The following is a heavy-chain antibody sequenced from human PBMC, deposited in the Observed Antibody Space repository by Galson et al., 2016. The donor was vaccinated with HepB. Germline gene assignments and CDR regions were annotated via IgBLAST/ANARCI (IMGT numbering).Heavy chain of an antibody. CDR3: ARDGYNYVPLDS. CDR2: ISANGEAA. D-gene: IGHD5-24*01. CDR1: GFSFNSYD. Sequence: SLRLSCAASGFSFNSYDMNWVRQAPGKGLEWVSIISANGEAAYYTDSVQGRFSISRDNSTSTMYLQMNGLRAEDTALYYCARDGYNYVPLDSWGQGALVIVSS. V-gene: IGHV3-23*01. J-gene: IGHJ4*02.